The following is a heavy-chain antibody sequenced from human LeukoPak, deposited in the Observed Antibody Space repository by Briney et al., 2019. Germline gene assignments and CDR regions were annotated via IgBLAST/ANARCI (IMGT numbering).Heavy chain of an antibody. D-gene: IGHD3-22*01. CDR3: ARDRGYYYDSSGDFRNDAFDI. CDR1: GDSISSGGYY. Sequence: PSETLSLTCTVSGDSISSGGYYWSWIRQYPGKGLEWIGFLYYTGSTYYNPSLKRRVSISKDTSKNRFSLKLSSVTAADTAVYYCARDRGYYYDSSGDFRNDAFDIWGQGTMVTVSS. J-gene: IGHJ3*02. CDR2: LYYTGST. V-gene: IGHV4-31*03.